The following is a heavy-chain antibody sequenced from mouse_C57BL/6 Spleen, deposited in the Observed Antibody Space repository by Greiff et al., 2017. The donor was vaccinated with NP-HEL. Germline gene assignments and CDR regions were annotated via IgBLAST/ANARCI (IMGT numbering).Heavy chain of an antibody. Sequence: VQLQQSGPELVKPGASVKISCKASGYAFSSSWMNWVKQRPGKGLEWIGRIYPGDGDTNYNGKFKGKATLTADKSSSTAYMQLSSLPSEDSAVYFCARGVVGVDYWGQGTTLTVSS. D-gene: IGHD1-1*01. J-gene: IGHJ2*01. CDR2: IYPGDGDT. V-gene: IGHV1-82*01. CDR3: ARGVVGVDY. CDR1: GYAFSSSW.